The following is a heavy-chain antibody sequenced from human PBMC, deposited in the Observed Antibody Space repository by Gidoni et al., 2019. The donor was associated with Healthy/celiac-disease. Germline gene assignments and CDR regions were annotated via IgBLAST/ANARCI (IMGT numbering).Heavy chain of an antibody. CDR1: GFTFSSYA. D-gene: IGHD3-3*01. Sequence: QVQLVESGGGVVQPGRSLRLSCAASGFTFSSYAMHWVRQAPGKGLEWVAVISYDGSNKYYADSVKGRFTISRDNSKNTLYLQMNSLRAEDTAVYYCARESGLEGYYYYGMDVWGQGTTVTVSS. J-gene: IGHJ6*02. CDR2: ISYDGSNK. V-gene: IGHV3-30-3*01. CDR3: ARESGLEGYYYYGMDV.